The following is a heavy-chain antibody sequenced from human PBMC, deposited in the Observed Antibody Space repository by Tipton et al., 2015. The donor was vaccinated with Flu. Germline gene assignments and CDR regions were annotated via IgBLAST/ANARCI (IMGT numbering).Heavy chain of an antibody. CDR3: ARDMYSPYSGSYFDY. CDR2: IKQDGSEK. Sequence: GSLRLSCAASGFTFSSYWMSWVRQAPGKGLECVANIKQDGSEKYYVDSVKGRFTISRDNAKNSLYLQMNSLRAEDTAVYYCARDMYSPYSGSYFDYWGQGTLVTVSS. D-gene: IGHD1-26*01. J-gene: IGHJ4*02. CDR1: GFTFSSYW. V-gene: IGHV3-7*01.